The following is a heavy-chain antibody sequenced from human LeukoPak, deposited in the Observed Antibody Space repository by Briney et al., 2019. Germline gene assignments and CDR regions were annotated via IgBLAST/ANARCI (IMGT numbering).Heavy chain of an antibody. Sequence: SETLSLTCTVSGGSISSYYWSWIRQPPGKGLEWIGYISYSGTTNYNPSLKSRVTISVDTSKNQFSLKLSSVTAADTAVYYCARGGQWLVTYYYYYYMDVWGKGTTVTVSS. CDR1: GGSISSYY. V-gene: IGHV4-59*01. J-gene: IGHJ6*03. CDR3: ARGGQWLVTYYYYYYMDV. D-gene: IGHD6-19*01. CDR2: ISYSGTT.